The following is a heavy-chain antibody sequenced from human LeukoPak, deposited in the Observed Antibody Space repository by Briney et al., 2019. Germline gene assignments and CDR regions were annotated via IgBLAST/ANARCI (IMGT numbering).Heavy chain of an antibody. D-gene: IGHD4-17*01. V-gene: IGHV3-23*01. J-gene: IGHJ4*02. CDR3: AKGTPLDSGDEYYFDS. Sequence: GGSLRLSCVGSGFTFRSYGMGWVRQAPGKGLEWVSVISDTAGTTYADSVKGRFTISRDNSKNTLDLQMDSLRAEDTALYYCAKGTPLDSGDEYYFDSWGQGTLVTVSS. CDR1: GFTFRSYG. CDR2: ISDTAGTT.